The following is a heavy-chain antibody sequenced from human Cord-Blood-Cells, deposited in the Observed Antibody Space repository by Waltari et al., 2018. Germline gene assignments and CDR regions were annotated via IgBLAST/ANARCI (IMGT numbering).Heavy chain of an antibody. CDR2: ISYDGSNK. V-gene: IGHV3-30*04. J-gene: IGHJ4*02. CDR3: AREAPGTLFDY. Sequence: QVQLVESGGGVVQPGRSLRLPCAASGFTFSSYAMHWVRQAPGKGLEWVAVISYDGSNKYYADSVKGRFTISRDNSKNTLYLQMNSLRAEDTAVYYCAREAPGTLFDYWGQGTLVTVSS. CDR1: GFTFSSYA. D-gene: IGHD1-26*01.